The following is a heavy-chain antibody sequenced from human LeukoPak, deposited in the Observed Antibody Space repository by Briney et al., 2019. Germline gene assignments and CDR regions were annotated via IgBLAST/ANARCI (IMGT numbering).Heavy chain of an antibody. D-gene: IGHD6-19*01. J-gene: IGHJ4*02. CDR2: ISSSSSTI. Sequence: PSETLSLTCTVSGGSISSSSYYWGWIRQPPGKGLEWVSYISSSSSTIYYADSVKGRFTISRDNAKNSLYLQMNSLRAEDTAVYYCARVGRSSGWYYPSYYAGYFDYWGQGTLVTVSS. V-gene: IGHV3-48*01. CDR1: GGSISSSS. CDR3: ARVGRSSGWYYPSYYAGYFDY.